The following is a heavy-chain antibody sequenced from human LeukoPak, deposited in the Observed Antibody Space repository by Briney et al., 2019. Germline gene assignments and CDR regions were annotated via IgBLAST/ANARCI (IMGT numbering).Heavy chain of an antibody. D-gene: IGHD1-26*01. CDR2: ISGTADTT. J-gene: IGHJ6*03. V-gene: IGHV3-23*01. Sequence: PGGSLRLSCAASGFSFNFYGMNWVRQAPGKGLEWASAISGTADTTKYADSVKGRFTISRDNSKNTLYLQMNSLRAEDTAVYYCAKGWDNFYFYYYMDVWGKGTMVTVSS. CDR1: GFSFNFYG. CDR3: AKGWDNFYFYYYMDV.